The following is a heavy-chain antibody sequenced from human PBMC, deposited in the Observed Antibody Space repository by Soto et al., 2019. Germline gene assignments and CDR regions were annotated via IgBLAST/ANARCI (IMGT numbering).Heavy chain of an antibody. Sequence: GGSLRLSCVASGFMFSTYSMNRVRQAPGKGLEWVSYISSSSSTIYYADSVKARFTISRDNAKNSLFLQMYSLRAEDTAIYYCARDVPSPYGSGRGNGLDVWGQGTTVTVSS. CDR3: ARDVPSPYGSGRGNGLDV. CDR2: ISSSSSTI. D-gene: IGHD3-10*01. V-gene: IGHV3-48*01. CDR1: GFMFSTYS. J-gene: IGHJ6*01.